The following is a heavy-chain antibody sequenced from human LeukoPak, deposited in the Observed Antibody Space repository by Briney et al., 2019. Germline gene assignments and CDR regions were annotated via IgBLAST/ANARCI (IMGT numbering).Heavy chain of an antibody. CDR3: AAPRRPYYYDSSGYYLGY. CDR2: INPSGGST. D-gene: IGHD3-22*01. CDR1: GYTFTSYY. J-gene: IGHJ4*02. Sequence: ASVKVSCKASGYTFTSYYMHWVRQAPGQGLEWMGIINPSGGSTSYAQKFQGRVTMTRNTSISTAYMELSSLRSEDTAVYYCAAPRRPYYYDSSGYYLGYWGQGTLVTVSS. V-gene: IGHV1-46*01.